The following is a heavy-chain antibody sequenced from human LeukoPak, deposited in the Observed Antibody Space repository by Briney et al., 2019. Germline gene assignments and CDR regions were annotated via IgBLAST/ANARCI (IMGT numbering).Heavy chain of an antibody. CDR3: ASFRIAVAGIRDY. V-gene: IGHV4-39*01. D-gene: IGHD6-19*01. Sequence: SETLSLTCTVSGCSISSSSYYWGWLRQPPGKGLEGNGSIDYSGSSYYNPFHRSRATISVDTSKNQYSLKLSSVTAADTAVYCCASFRIAVAGIRDYWGQGTLVTVSS. CDR1: GCSISSSSYY. CDR2: IDYSGSS. J-gene: IGHJ4*02.